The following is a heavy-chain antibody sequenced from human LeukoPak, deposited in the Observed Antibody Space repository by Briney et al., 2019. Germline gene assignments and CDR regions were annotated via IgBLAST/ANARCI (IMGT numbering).Heavy chain of an antibody. CDR1: GFTFSSHW. D-gene: IGHD6-13*01. J-gene: IGHJ3*02. V-gene: IGHV3-74*01. CDR3: ARGIVAAGTRDAFDI. Sequence: PGGSLRLSCAASGFTFSSHWMHWVRQAPGKGLVWVSRINSDGSSISYADSVKGRFTISRDNAKNTLYLQMNSLRAEDTAVYYCARGIVAAGTRDAFDIWGQGTTVTVSS. CDR2: INSDGSSI.